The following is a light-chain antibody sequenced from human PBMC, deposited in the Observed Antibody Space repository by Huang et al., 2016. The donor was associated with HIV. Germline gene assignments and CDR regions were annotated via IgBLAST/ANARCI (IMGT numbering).Light chain of an antibody. V-gene: IGKV3-11*02. J-gene: IGKJ4*01. CDR2: DSF. Sequence: EIVLTQSPAILSLSPGERATLSCRASQSVNTYLAWYQQTPGQTPRLLIYDSFNRATDIPARFSGSGSGRDFTLTISSLEPEDFVIYYCQQRSTWPLTFGGGTKIEIK. CDR1: QSVNTY. CDR3: QQRSTWPLT.